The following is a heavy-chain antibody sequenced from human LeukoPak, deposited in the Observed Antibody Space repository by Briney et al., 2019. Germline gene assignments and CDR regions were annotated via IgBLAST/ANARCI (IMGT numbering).Heavy chain of an antibody. CDR3: ARDVEDYVWGSYRWDAFDI. CDR1: GFTFSDYY. J-gene: IGHJ3*02. V-gene: IGHV3-11*04. Sequence: GGSLRLSCAASGFTFSDYYMSWIRQAPGKGLEWVSYISSSGSTIYYADSVKGRFTISRDNAKNSLYLQMNSLRAEDTAVYYCARDVEDYVWGSYRWDAFDIWGQGTMVTVSS. CDR2: ISSSGSTI. D-gene: IGHD3-16*02.